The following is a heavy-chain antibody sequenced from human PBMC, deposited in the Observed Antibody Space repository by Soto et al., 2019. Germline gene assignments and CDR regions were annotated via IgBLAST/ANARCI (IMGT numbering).Heavy chain of an antibody. CDR2: IYYSGSP. CDR1: GGSISGHF. D-gene: IGHD4-17*01. CDR3: ARAQHRGTTVPIPEYLQH. Sequence: QVQLQESGPGLVKPSETLSLTCTVSGGSISGHFWSWIRQPPGKGLELIGYIYYSGSPSFNPALKSRVTILLDTSKNQFSLKLNSVTAADTAVYYCARAQHRGTTVPIPEYLQHWGQGTLVTVSS. V-gene: IGHV4-59*08. J-gene: IGHJ1*01.